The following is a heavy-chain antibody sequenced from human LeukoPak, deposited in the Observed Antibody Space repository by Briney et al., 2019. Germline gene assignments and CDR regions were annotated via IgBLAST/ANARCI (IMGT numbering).Heavy chain of an antibody. CDR3: ARGGATVVVVAATADDAFDI. D-gene: IGHD2-15*01. CDR2: IIPILGIA. Sequence: ASVKVSCKAPGYTFTSYYMHWVRQAPGQGLEWMGRIIPILGIANYAQKFQGRVTITADKSTSTAYMELSSLRSEDTAVYYCARGGATVVVVAATADDAFDIWGQGTMVTVSS. J-gene: IGHJ3*02. V-gene: IGHV1-69*02. CDR1: GYTFTSYY.